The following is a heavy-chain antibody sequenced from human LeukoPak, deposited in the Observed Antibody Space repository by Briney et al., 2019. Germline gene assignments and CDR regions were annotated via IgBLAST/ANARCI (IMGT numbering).Heavy chain of an antibody. Sequence: SSVKVSCKASGGTFSSYAISWVRQAPGQGLEWMGGIIPIFGTANYAQKFQGRVTITADESTSIAYMELSSLRSEDTAVYYCAHDRRLLHHYYYMDVWGKGTTVTVSS. CDR3: AHDRRLLHHYYYMDV. D-gene: IGHD3-3*01. V-gene: IGHV1-69*01. CDR2: IIPIFGTA. CDR1: GGTFSSYA. J-gene: IGHJ6*03.